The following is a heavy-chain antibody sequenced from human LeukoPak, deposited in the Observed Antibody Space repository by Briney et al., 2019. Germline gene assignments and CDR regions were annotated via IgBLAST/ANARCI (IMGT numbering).Heavy chain of an antibody. CDR2: IWYDGINN. D-gene: IGHD6-13*01. CDR1: GFTFSNYA. V-gene: IGHV3-33*08. J-gene: IGHJ4*02. Sequence: GGSLRLSCAASGFTFSNYAMHWVRQAPGKGLEWVAVIWYDGINNYYADSVKGRFSISRDNSKNALYLQMNSLSAEDTAVYFCARDYSRNSFDYWGQGTLVTVSS. CDR3: ARDYSRNSFDY.